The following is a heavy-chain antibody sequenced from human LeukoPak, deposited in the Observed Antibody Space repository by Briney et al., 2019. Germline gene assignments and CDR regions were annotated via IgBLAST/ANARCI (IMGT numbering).Heavy chain of an antibody. CDR2: ISGSGGST. CDR3: AKDGREWPRSLDY. D-gene: IGHD5-12*01. V-gene: IGHV3-23*01. CDR1: GFTFSSYA. Sequence: PGGSLRLSYAASGFTFSSYAMSWVRQAPGKGLEWVSAISGSGGSTYYADSVKGRFTISRDNSKNTLYLQMNSLRAEDTAVYYCAKDGREWPRSLDYWDQGTLVTVSS. J-gene: IGHJ4*02.